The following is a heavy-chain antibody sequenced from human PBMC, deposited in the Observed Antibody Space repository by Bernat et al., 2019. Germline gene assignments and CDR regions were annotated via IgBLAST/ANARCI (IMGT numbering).Heavy chain of an antibody. J-gene: IGHJ6*03. CDR1: GFTFSDYY. Sequence: QVQLVESGGGLVKPGGSLRLSCAASGFTFSDYYMSWIRQAPGRGLDWVSYISSSSSYTTYADCVKGRFTISKDNAKNSLYLQMNSLRAEDTAVYYCARGTSTSAPYMDVWGKGTTVTVSS. V-gene: IGHV3-11*05. CDR2: ISSSSSYT. CDR3: ARGTSTSAPYMDV.